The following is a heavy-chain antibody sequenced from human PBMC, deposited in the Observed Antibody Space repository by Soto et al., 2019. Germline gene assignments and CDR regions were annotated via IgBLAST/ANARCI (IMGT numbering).Heavy chain of an antibody. V-gene: IGHV4-4*02. D-gene: IGHD2-21*02. CDR3: AREIVTAGGNNYFDP. J-gene: IGHJ5*02. Sequence: PSETLSLTCGVSGGTVASSHWWSWVRQSPGGGLEWIGNVYHTGDTNLNPSLQSRVTISVDKSNNQFSLRLNSLTAADTAVYFCAREIVTAGGNNYFDPWGPGTRV. CDR2: VYHTGDT. CDR1: GGTVASSHW.